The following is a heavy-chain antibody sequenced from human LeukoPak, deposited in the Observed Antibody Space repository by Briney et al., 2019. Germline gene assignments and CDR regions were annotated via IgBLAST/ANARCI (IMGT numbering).Heavy chain of an antibody. D-gene: IGHD3-16*01. CDR3: ARDEGGGSFDY. CDR2: ISDDGNKK. V-gene: IGHV3-30*03. CDR1: GLTFSNYG. J-gene: IGHJ4*02. Sequence: GRSLRLSCAASGLTFSNYGMHWVRQAPGKGLEWVAVISDDGNKKYYTDSVKGRFTISRDNSKNTLYVQMNSLRVEDTAVYYCARDEGGGSFDYWGQGTLATVSS.